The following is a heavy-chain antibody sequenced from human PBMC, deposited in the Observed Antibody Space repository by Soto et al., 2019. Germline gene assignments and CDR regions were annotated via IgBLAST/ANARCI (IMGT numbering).Heavy chain of an antibody. CDR3: VAWVYARFDF. V-gene: IGHV3-23*01. CDR1: GFIFGNHC. J-gene: IGHJ4*02. D-gene: IGHD2-8*01. Sequence: GGSLRLSCAASGFIFGNHCITWVRQAPWRALEWVSTINANAIDTHYADSVKGRFTISRDNSKSTLDLQMNSLRAEDTAIYYCVAWVYARFDFWGPGTLVTVSS. CDR2: INANAIDT.